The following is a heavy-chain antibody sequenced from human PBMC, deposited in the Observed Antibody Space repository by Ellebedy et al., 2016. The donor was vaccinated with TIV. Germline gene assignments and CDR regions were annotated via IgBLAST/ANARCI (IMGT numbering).Heavy chain of an antibody. J-gene: IGHJ6*03. V-gene: IGHV4-4*07. CDR3: ARVARGTTLTTWGLHYYYYMDV. D-gene: IGHD4-11*01. CDR2: VYASGST. Sequence: SETLSLTXTVSGGSFSTYHWSWIRQPAGKGLEWIGRVYASGSTDYNPSLRSRVTMSVDTSKNQFSLRMTSVTAADTAMYYCARVARGTTLTTWGLHYYYYMDVWGKGTTVSVSS. CDR1: GGSFSTYH.